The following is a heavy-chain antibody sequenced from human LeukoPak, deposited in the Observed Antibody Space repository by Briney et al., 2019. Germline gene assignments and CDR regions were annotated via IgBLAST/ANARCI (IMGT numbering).Heavy chain of an antibody. CDR3: ARSSGTGTFSY. D-gene: IGHD6-25*01. J-gene: IGHJ4*02. V-gene: IGHV4-39*02. CDR2: VYYGRSP. CDR1: GGSIRSSYYY. Sequence: SETLSLTCTVSGGSIRSSYYYWAWIRQPPGKGLEWIGSVYYGRSPYFNPSLESRATISVDTSKNHFSLKMSSVTAADTAVYYCARSSGTGTFSYWGQGTLVTVSS.